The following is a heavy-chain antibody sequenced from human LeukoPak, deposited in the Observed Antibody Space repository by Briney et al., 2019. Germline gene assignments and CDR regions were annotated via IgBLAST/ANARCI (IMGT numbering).Heavy chain of an antibody. CDR3: TLQRISFLNYFDP. J-gene: IGHJ5*02. D-gene: IGHD2/OR15-2a*01. V-gene: IGHV1-24*01. Sequence: ASVKVSCKVSGHTLTELFMHWVRQAPGKGLEWMGGFDPEDGETIYAQKFQGRVTMTKDTSTHTGYMELSSLRSDDTAVYYCTLQRISFLNYFDPWGQGTLVTVS. CDR1: GHTLTELF. CDR2: FDPEDGET.